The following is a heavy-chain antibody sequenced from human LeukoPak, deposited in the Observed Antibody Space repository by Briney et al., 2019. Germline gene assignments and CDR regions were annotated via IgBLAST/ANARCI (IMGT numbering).Heavy chain of an antibody. J-gene: IGHJ4*02. D-gene: IGHD1-26*01. V-gene: IGHV3-21*04. Sequence: GGSLKLSCAGSGFTFSDYPMNWVRQAPGKGLEWASSISYTGTYIYYADSVKGRFTISRDNAQNSLYLQMNSLRAEDTAIYYCVRDRGTYRPIDYWGQGTLVTVSS. CDR1: GFTFSDYP. CDR3: VRDRGTYRPIDY. CDR2: ISYTGTYI.